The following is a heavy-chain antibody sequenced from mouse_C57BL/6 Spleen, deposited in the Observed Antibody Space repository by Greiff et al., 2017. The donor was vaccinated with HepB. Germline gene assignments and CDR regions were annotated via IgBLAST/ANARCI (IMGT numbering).Heavy chain of an antibody. Sequence: QVQLQQPEAELVRPGTSVKLSCKASGYTFTSYWMHWVKQRPGQGLEWIGVIDPSDSYTNYNQKFKGKATLTVDTSSSTAYMQLSSLTSEDSAVYYCASYYSNYSWYFDVWGTGTTVTVSS. CDR2: IDPSDSYT. V-gene: IGHV1-59*01. J-gene: IGHJ1*03. D-gene: IGHD2-5*01. CDR1: GYTFTSYW. CDR3: ASYYSNYSWYFDV.